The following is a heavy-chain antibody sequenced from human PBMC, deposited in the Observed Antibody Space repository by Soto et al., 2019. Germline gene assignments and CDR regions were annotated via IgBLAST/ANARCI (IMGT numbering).Heavy chain of an antibody. J-gene: IGHJ6*02. D-gene: IGHD5-18*01. CDR1: GFTFNLYW. V-gene: IGHV3-74*01. Sequence: SGGSLRLSCVASGFTFNLYWMHWVRQAPGKGLVWVSRIKFDESTTSYADSVKGRFTISRDNAKNTVFLQMNSLSTDDTGVYYCARGIRNYYGVDVWGQGTTVTVSS. CDR2: IKFDESTT. CDR3: ARGIRNYYGVDV.